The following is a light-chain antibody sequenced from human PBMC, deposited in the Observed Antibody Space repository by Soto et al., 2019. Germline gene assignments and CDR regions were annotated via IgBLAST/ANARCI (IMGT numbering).Light chain of an antibody. CDR3: CSYAGRPYV. V-gene: IGLV2-23*02. J-gene: IGLJ1*01. CDR2: EVT. CDR1: SVDVGAYNL. Sequence: QSALTQPASVSGSPGPSITIPCTGTSVDVGAYNLVSWYQVHPGKAPKLMIFEVTKRPSGISNRFSGSKSGNTASLTISGLHTEDEADYFCCSYAGRPYVFGTGTKVTVL.